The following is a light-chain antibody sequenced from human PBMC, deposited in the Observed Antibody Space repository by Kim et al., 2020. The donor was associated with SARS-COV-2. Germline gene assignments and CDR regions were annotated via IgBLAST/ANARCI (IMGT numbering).Light chain of an antibody. CDR3: YSAADNNRV. CDR2: KGS. CDR1: GMGKKC. V-gene: IGLV3-27*01. Sequence: VAPGETARITRAGDGMGKKCGWWFQPKPGQAPVLVIYKGSEPPSGVPERFSRSSSRATVTLTSSRAQVEDEADYYCYSAADNNRVFGGGTQLTVL. J-gene: IGLJ2*01.